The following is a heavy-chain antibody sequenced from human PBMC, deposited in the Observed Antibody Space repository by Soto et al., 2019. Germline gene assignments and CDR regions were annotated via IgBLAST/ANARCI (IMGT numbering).Heavy chain of an antibody. CDR2: IYHSGST. D-gene: IGHD6-19*01. J-gene: IGHJ4*02. CDR3: ARVAVDGKRVPY. V-gene: IGHV4-4*02. CDR1: GGSISSSNW. Sequence: PSEALSLTCAFSGGSISSSNWWSWVRQPPGKGLEWIGEIYHSGSTNYNPSLKSRVTISVDKSKNQFSLKLSSVTAADTAVYYWARVAVDGKRVPYWGEETLVPVS.